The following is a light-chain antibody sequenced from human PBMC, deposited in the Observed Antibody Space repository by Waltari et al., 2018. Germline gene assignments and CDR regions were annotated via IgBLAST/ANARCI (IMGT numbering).Light chain of an antibody. CDR2: GAS. CDR1: RNIGKY. CDR3: QQSSRA. V-gene: IGKV1-39*01. J-gene: IGKJ1*01. Sequence: DIQMTQSPSSLSASIGDRVTITCRASRNIGKYLNWYQRKPGKAPKLLIFGASTLQSGVPTRFSASGSGTHFTFTIDSLLREDFATYFCQQSSRAFGQGTKVESK.